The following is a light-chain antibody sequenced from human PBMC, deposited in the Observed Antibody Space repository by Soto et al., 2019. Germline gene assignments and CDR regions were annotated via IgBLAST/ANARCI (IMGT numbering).Light chain of an antibody. J-gene: IGKJ4*01. CDR1: QSISRTY. Sequence: EIVLTQSPGTLSLSPGERATLSCRASQSISRTYLAWYQQKPGQAPRLLIYGASGRATGIPDRFSGSGSATDFTLTISRLEPEDFAVYFCQQSGSSPLTFGGGTKV. CDR2: GAS. CDR3: QQSGSSPLT. V-gene: IGKV3-20*01.